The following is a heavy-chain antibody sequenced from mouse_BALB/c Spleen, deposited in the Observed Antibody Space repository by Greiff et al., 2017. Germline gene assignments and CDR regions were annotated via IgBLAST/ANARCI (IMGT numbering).Heavy chain of an antibody. D-gene: IGHD2-3*01. CDR1: GFTFSDHW. CDR2: IRNQPYNYET. V-gene: IGHV6-7*02. CDR3: TKNGYSYAMDY. J-gene: IGHJ4*01. Sequence: VKPDETGGGLVQPGRPLKLSCVASGFTFSDHWMYWVRQSPEKGLEWVAQIRNQPYNYETYYSDSVKGRFTISRDDYKSSVYLQMNNLRAEDMGIYYCTKNGYSYAMDYWGQGTSVTVSS.